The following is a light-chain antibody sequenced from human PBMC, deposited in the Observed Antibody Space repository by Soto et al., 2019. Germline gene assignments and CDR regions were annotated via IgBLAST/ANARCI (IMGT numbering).Light chain of an antibody. CDR1: SSDVGGYNY. CDR2: DVS. J-gene: IGLJ1*01. CDR3: CSYAGGFYV. Sequence: QSALTQPPSVSGSPGQSVTISCTGTSSDVGGYNYVSWYQQHPGKAPKVIIFDVSKRPSGVPDRFSGSKSGSTASLTISGLQPDDEADYYCCSYAGGFYVVGTGTKVTV. V-gene: IGLV2-11*01.